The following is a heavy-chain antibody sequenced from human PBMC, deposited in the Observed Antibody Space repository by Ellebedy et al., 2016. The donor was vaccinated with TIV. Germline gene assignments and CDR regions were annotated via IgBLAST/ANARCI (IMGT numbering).Heavy chain of an antibody. Sequence: MPSETLSLTCAVYGGSFNDYCWNWIRQSPGKGREWIAEIDHAGVTKYNPSLKNRVIISVDTSKQQVSLRLSSVTAADTAVYYCARGGRALTTMFGVVFFESYFDSWGRGTPVIVSS. CDR3: ARGGRALTTMFGVVFFESYFDS. V-gene: IGHV4-34*01. CDR1: GGSFNDYC. D-gene: IGHD3-3*01. CDR2: IDHAGVT. J-gene: IGHJ4*02.